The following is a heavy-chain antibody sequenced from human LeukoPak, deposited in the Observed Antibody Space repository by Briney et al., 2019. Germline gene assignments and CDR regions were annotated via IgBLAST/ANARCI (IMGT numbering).Heavy chain of an antibody. Sequence: GGSLRLSCAASGFTFSSYSMNWVRQAPGKGLEWVSYISRTSHTIYYADSVKGRFTISRDNAKNSLYLQMNSLRAEDTALYYCAGHYGSGSYVDQWGQGTLVTVSS. CDR3: AGHYGSGSYVDQ. CDR1: GFTFSSYS. D-gene: IGHD3-10*01. CDR2: ISRTSHTI. J-gene: IGHJ4*02. V-gene: IGHV3-48*01.